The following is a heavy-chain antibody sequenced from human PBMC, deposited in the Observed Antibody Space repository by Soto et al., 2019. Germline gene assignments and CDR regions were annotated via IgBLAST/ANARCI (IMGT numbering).Heavy chain of an antibody. D-gene: IGHD6-19*01. CDR1: GGSFSPNY. CDR3: ARWKWLDYYYYYGMDV. V-gene: IGHV4-59*01. CDR2: IYYGGST. J-gene: IGHJ6*02. Sequence: SETLSLTCTVSGGSFSPNYWSWIRQPPGKGLEWVGYIYYGGSTSYNPSLKSRVTISVDTSKNQFSLKLSSVTAADTAVYYCARWKWLDYYYYYGMDVWGQGTTVTVAS.